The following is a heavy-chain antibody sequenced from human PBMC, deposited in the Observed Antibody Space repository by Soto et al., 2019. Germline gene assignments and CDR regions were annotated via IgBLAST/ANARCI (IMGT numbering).Heavy chain of an antibody. Sequence: EVQLVESGGGLVQPGGSLRLSCAASGFTFSSYEMNWVRQAPGKGLEWVSYISSSGSTIYYADSVKGRFTISRDNAKNSLYLQMNSLRAEDTAVYYCARGGYCSSTICYGWYFDLWGRGTLVTVSS. J-gene: IGHJ2*01. V-gene: IGHV3-48*03. D-gene: IGHD2-2*01. CDR2: ISSSGSTI. CDR3: ARGGYCSSTICYGWYFDL. CDR1: GFTFSSYE.